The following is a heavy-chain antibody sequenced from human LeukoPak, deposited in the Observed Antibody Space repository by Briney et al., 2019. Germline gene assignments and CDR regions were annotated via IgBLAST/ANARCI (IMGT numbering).Heavy chain of an antibody. J-gene: IGHJ4*02. CDR2: ISGSGGST. V-gene: IGHV3-23*01. CDR3: AKGILSGSYYFDY. Sequence: QPGGSLRFSCAASGFTFSSYAMSWVRQAPGKGLEWVSVISGSGGSTYYADSVKGRFTISRDNSKNTLYLQMNSLRGEDTAVYYCAKGILSGSYYFDYWGQGTLVTVSS. D-gene: IGHD1-26*01. CDR1: GFTFSSYA.